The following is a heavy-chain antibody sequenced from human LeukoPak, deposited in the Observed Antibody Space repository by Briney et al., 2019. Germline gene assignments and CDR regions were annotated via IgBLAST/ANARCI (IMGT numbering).Heavy chain of an antibody. CDR1: GGSFSGYY. J-gene: IGHJ4*02. Sequence: SETLSLTCAVYGGSFSGYYWSWIRQPPGKGLEWIGEINHSGSTNYNPSPKSRVTISVDTSKNQFSLKLSSVTAADTAVYYCARVKLRYFDWLSHFDYWGQGTLVTVSS. V-gene: IGHV4-34*01. CDR3: ARVKLRYFDWLSHFDY. CDR2: INHSGST. D-gene: IGHD3-9*01.